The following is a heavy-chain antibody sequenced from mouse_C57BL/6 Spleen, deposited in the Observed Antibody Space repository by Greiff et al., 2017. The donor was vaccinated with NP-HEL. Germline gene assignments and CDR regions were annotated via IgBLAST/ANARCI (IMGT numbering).Heavy chain of an antibody. CDR1: GFNIKDYY. CDR2: IDPEDGDT. V-gene: IGHV14-1*01. D-gene: IGHD2-1*01. J-gene: IGHJ4*01. Sequence: EVHLVESGAELVRPGASVKLSCTASGFNIKDYYMHWVKQRPEQGLEWIGRIDPEDGDTEYAPKFQGKATMTADTSSNTAYLQLSSLTSEDTAVYYCTTRYGNYHYAMDYWGQGTSVTVSS. CDR3: TTRYGNYHYAMDY.